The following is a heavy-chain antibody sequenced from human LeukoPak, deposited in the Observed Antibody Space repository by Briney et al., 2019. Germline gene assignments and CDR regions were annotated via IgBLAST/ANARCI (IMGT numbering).Heavy chain of an antibody. J-gene: IGHJ4*02. CDR2: ISAYNGNT. CDR3: ARDYCSSTSCHFDY. Sequence: ASVKVSCKASGYTFTCYGISWVLQAPGQGLEWMGWISAYNGNTNYAQKLQGRVTMTTDTSTSTAYMELRSLRSDDTAVYYCARDYCSSTSCHFDYWGQGTLVTVSS. V-gene: IGHV1-18*01. D-gene: IGHD2-2*01. CDR1: GYTFTCYG.